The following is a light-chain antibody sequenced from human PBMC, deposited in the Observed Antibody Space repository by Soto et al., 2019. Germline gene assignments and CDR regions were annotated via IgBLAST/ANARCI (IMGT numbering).Light chain of an antibody. Sequence: EMVLTQSPVTLSLSPGESATLSCRASESVNRNYLAWYQQKPGQAPRLLIFGASSRATGIPNRFSGSGSGTDFTLTISGLEPEDFAVYYCHQYGLLPRHPFGQGTKLEIK. J-gene: IGKJ2*01. CDR3: HQYGLLPRHP. CDR2: GAS. CDR1: ESVNRNY. V-gene: IGKV3-20*01.